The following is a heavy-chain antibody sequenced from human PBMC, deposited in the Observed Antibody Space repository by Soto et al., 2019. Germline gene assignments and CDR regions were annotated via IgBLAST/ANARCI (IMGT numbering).Heavy chain of an antibody. V-gene: IGHV2-5*02. D-gene: IGHD3-3*01. J-gene: IGHJ4*02. CDR3: AQIITVFGVVTPFDY. CDR1: GFSLRTSGLG. CDR2: IYWDDDK. Sequence: QITLKESGPTLVKPTQTLTLTCTFSGFSLRTSGLGVGWIRQPPGKALEWLALIYWDDDKRYSPSLKSRLTSSKETSKSQVVLTMTNMHPVDTAKYYCAQIITVFGVVTPFDYWGPGTPVTVSS.